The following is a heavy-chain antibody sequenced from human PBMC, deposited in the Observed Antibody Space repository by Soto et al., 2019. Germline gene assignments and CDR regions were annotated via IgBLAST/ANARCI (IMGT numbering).Heavy chain of an antibody. CDR2: ISGSGGST. Sequence: PGGSLRLCCAASGFTFSTYNMNWVRQAPGKGLEWVSHISGSGGSTYYADSVKGRFTISRDNSKNTLYLQMNSLRAEDTAVYYCAKVWEYSSGRIDYWGQGTLVTVSS. J-gene: IGHJ4*02. CDR3: AKVWEYSSGRIDY. D-gene: IGHD6-19*01. CDR1: GFTFSTYN. V-gene: IGHV3-23*01.